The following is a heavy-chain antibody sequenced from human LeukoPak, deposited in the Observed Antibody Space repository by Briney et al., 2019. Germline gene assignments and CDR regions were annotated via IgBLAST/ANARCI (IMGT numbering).Heavy chain of an antibody. J-gene: IGHJ4*02. D-gene: IGHD3-9*01. CDR2: ISWDGGSI. Sequence: GGSLRLSCAASGFTFDDYTMHWVRQAPGKGLEWVPLISWDGGSIYYADSVKGRFTISRDNDKNSLYLQMHSLRSEDTAFYYCAKARSEYDILTTYYDYWGRGTLVTVSS. CDR3: AKARSEYDILTTYYDY. CDR1: GFTFDDYT. V-gene: IGHV3-43*01.